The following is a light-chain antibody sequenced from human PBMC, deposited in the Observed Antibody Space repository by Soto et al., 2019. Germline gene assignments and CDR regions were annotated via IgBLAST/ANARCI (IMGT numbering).Light chain of an antibody. CDR3: QQDDNLIT. CDR1: QDISNY. Sequence: DIQLTQSPSSLSASVGDRVTITCQASQDISNYSNRHQQKPRKARKLLIDDASNLETGVPSMFSGSGSGTDFTFTISSLQPEDIATYYCQQDDNLITFGQGTRLENK. V-gene: IGKV1-33*01. J-gene: IGKJ5*01. CDR2: DAS.